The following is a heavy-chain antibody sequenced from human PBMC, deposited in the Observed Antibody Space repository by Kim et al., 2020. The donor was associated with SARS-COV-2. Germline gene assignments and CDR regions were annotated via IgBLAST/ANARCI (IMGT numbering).Heavy chain of an antibody. CDR2: IYYSGST. D-gene: IGHD3-10*01. Sequence: SETLSLTCTVSGGSISSSSYYWGWIRQPPGKGLEWIGSIYYSGSTYYNPSLKSRVTISVDTSKNQFSLKLSSVTAADTAVYYCAGELLWFGELLHYYYYGMDVRDQGTTVTVSS. CDR3: AGELLWFGELLHYYYYGMDV. J-gene: IGHJ6*02. CDR1: GGSISSSSYY. V-gene: IGHV4-39*07.